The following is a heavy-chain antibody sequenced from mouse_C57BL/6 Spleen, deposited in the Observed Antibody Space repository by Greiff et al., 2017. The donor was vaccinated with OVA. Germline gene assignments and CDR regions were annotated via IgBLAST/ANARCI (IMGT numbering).Heavy chain of an antibody. D-gene: IGHD1-1*01. Sequence: EVMLVESGGGLVQPGGSMKLSCVASGFTFSNYWMNWVRQSPEKGLEWVAQIRLKSDNYATHYAESVKGRFTISRDDSKSSVYLQMNNLRAEDTGIYYCTGPLYGSSAAWFAYWGQGTLVTVSA. V-gene: IGHV6-3*01. CDR1: GFTFSNYW. CDR3: TGPLYGSSAAWFAY. J-gene: IGHJ3*01. CDR2: IRLKSDNYAT.